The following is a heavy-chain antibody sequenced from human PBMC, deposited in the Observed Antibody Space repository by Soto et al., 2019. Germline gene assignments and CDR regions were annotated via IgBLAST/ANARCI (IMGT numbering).Heavy chain of an antibody. CDR3: ARDAFLYSRGAYYDY. CDR1: GFTFSTYA. J-gene: IGHJ4*02. Sequence: QVQLVESGGGAVQPGGSLRLSCDASGFTFSTYALHWVRQAPGKGLEWVAFISYTGANQYYADSVKGRFTVSRDNSKNIASMQMTSLKPEDSAVYDCARDAFLYSRGAYYDYWGQGTLVTVSS. CDR2: ISYTGANQ. D-gene: IGHD4-4*01. V-gene: IGHV3-30-3*01.